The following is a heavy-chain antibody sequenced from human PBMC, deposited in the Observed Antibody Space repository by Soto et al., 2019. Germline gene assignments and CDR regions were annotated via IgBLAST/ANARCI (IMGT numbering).Heavy chain of an antibody. CDR2: ISPYNGNT. V-gene: IGHV1-18*01. CDR1: GYTSIKYG. D-gene: IGHD2-8*01. J-gene: IGHJ4*02. CDR3: ATTGGDCNKGVCYDY. Sequence: QVQLVQSGAEVKKPGASVKVSCKASGYTSIKYGISWVRQAPGQGLEWVGWISPYNGNTYYAQSLQGRVTVTTDTSTSTAYMELRSLRSDDTAVYYCATTGGDCNKGVCYDYWGQGTLVTVSS.